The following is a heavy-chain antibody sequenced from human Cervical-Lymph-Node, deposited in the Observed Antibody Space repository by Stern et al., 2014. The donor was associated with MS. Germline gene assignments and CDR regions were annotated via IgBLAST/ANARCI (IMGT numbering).Heavy chain of an antibody. CDR1: GGSISSGSYY. J-gene: IGHJ4*02. Sequence: QVQLQESGPGLVKPSQTLSLTCTVSGGSISSGSYYWSWIRQPAGKGLEWIGRIYTSGSTNYNPSLKSRVTISVDTSKNQFSLKLTFVTAADTAVYYCARAGMATIDFDYWGQGTLVTVSS. D-gene: IGHD5-24*01. CDR3: ARAGMATIDFDY. CDR2: IYTSGST. V-gene: IGHV4-61*02.